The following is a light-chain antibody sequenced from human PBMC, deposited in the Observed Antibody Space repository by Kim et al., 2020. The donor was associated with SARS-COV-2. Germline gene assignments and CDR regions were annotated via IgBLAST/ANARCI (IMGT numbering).Light chain of an antibody. J-gene: IGLJ2*01. CDR2: QDS. CDR1: KLGDKY. V-gene: IGLV3-1*01. CDR3: QAWDSSTHVV. Sequence: SYELTQPPSVSVSPGQTASITCSGDKLGDKYACWYQQKPGQYPVLVIYQDSKRPSGIPERFSGSNSGNTATLTISGTQAMDEADYYCQAWDSSTHVVFGG.